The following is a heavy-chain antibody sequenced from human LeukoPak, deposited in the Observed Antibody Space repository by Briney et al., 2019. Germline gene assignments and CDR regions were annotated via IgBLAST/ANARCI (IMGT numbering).Heavy chain of an antibody. V-gene: IGHV3-30*18. D-gene: IGHD6-19*01. CDR2: ISYDGSNK. CDR1: GFTFSSYG. J-gene: IGHJ6*02. Sequence: GRSLRLSCAASGFTFSSYGMHWVRQAPGKGLEWVAVISYDGSNKYYADSVKGRFTISRDNSKNTLYLQMNRLRAEDTAVYYCAKDQELAVAGHEGDYYYGMDVWGQGTTVTVSS. CDR3: AKDQELAVAGHEGDYYYGMDV.